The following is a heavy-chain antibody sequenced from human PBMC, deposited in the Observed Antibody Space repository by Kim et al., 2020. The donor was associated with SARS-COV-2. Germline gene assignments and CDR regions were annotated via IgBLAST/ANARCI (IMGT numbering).Heavy chain of an antibody. D-gene: IGHD2-15*01. V-gene: IGHV4-38-2*02. J-gene: IGHJ4*02. CDR3: ARSGDCSGGSCYSPTN. CDR2: IYHSGST. Sequence: SETLSLTCTVSGYSISSGYYWGWIRQPPGKRLEWIGSIYHSGSTYYNPSLKSRATISVDTSKNQFSLKLSSVTAADTAVYYCARSGDCSGGSCYSPTNWGQGTLVTVSS. CDR1: GYSISSGYY.